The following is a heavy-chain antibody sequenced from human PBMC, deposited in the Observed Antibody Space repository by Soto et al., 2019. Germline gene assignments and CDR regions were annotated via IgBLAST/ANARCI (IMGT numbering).Heavy chain of an antibody. V-gene: IGHV4-31*03. D-gene: IGHD6-6*01. CDR1: GGSISSGGYY. CDR2: IYYSGST. J-gene: IGHJ4*02. Sequence: SETLSLTCTVSGGSISSGGYYWSWIRQHPGKGLEWIGYIYYSGSTYYNPSLKSRVTISVDTSKNQFSLKLSSVTAADTAVYYFARETPEGSSDVYFDYQAQATLVTVSS. CDR3: ARETPEGSSDVYFDY.